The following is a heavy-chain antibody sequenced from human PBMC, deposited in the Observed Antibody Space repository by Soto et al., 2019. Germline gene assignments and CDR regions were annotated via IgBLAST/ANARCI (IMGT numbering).Heavy chain of an antibody. V-gene: IGHV1-18*04. D-gene: IGHD5-12*01. CDR2: IKPDNGNT. CDR3: AISYDSGFDP. J-gene: IGHJ5*02. Sequence: QLQLVQFGGEVKKPGASVRVSCEAYGYPFSKYGISWIRQAPGQGLEWMGWIKPDNGNTDYAQKFQGRVTMTTDTSSNTAYMDLRSLRSDDTAVHYCAISYDSGFDPWGQGTLVSVSS. CDR1: GYPFSKYG.